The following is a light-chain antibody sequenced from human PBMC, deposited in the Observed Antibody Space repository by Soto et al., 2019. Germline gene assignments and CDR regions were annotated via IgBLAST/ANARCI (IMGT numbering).Light chain of an antibody. CDR3: AAWDDSLNGVV. Sequence: QSVLTQPPSASGTPVQRVTISCSGSSSNIGSNTVNWYQQLPGTAPKLLIYSNNQRPSGVPDRFSGSKSGTSASLAISGLQSEDEADYYCAAWDDSLNGVVFGGGTKLNVL. CDR2: SNN. V-gene: IGLV1-44*01. J-gene: IGLJ2*01. CDR1: SSNIGSNT.